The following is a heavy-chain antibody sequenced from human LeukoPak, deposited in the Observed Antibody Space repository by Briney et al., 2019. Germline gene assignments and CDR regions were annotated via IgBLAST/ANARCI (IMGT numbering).Heavy chain of an antibody. Sequence: GASVKLSCKAFGYTFTSYYMHWVRQAPGQGLEWMGIINPSGGSTSYAQKFQGRVTMTRDMSTSTVYMELSSLRSEDTAVYYCARGVGPYYYDSSGYYNYWGQGTLVTVSS. CDR2: INPSGGST. D-gene: IGHD3-22*01. J-gene: IGHJ4*02. CDR3: ARGVGPYYYDSSGYYNY. V-gene: IGHV1-46*01. CDR1: GYTFTSYY.